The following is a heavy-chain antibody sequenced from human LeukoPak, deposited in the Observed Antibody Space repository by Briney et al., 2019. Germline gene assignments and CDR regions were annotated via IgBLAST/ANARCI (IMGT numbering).Heavy chain of an antibody. CDR2: INPNGGYT. Sequence: ASVKVSCKASGYSFTGYYIHWVRHAPGQGLEWMGWINPNGGYTNYAQKFLGRVTMTKDTSISTAYMELTRLKSDDTAVYYCLVRAIMNWFDPWGQGTLVTVSS. J-gene: IGHJ5*02. CDR3: LVRAIMNWFDP. CDR1: GYSFTGYY. D-gene: IGHD3-10*01. V-gene: IGHV1-2*02.